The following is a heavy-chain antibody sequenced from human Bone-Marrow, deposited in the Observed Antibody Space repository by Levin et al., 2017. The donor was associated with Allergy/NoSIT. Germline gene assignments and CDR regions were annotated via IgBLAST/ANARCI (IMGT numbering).Heavy chain of an antibody. Sequence: GASVKVSCKASGGTFRSYTITWVRLAPGQGLEWMGRIIPMLGAANYAQKFQGRVTITADKSTGTAYMELSSLRSEDSAVYYCAREEQLGGYCTGGSCHNAGAFDIWGQGTMVTVSS. CDR3: AREEQLGGYCTGGSCHNAGAFDI. CDR1: GGTFRSYT. D-gene: IGHD2-15*01. CDR2: IIPMLGAA. J-gene: IGHJ3*02. V-gene: IGHV1-69*08.